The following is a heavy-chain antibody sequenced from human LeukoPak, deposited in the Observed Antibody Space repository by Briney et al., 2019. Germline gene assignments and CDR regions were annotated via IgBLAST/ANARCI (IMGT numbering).Heavy chain of an antibody. J-gene: IGHJ5*02. CDR3: ARDQELALFDP. V-gene: IGHV4-61*02. D-gene: IGHD1-26*01. CDR1: GGSISSGSYY. CDR2: IYTSGST. Sequence: SETLSLTCTVSGGSISSGSYYWSWIRQPAGKGLEWIGRIYTSGSTNYNPSLKSRVTISVDTSKNQFSLKLSSVTAADTAVYYCARDQELALFDPWGQGTLVTVSS.